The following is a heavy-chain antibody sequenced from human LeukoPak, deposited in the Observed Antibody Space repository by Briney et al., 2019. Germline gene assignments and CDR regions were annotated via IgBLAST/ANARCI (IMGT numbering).Heavy chain of an antibody. D-gene: IGHD3-10*01. CDR3: ARGAYGSGSYYNYYGMDV. V-gene: IGHV5-51*01. Sequence: PGESLKISCKGSGYSFGNRRIGWVRQMPGKGLEWTGIIYPDDSDTIYSPSFEGQVTISADKSISTAYLQWSSLKASDTAMYYCARGAYGSGSYYNYYGMDVWGQGTTVTVSS. CDR1: GYSFGNRR. CDR2: IYPDDSDT. J-gene: IGHJ6*02.